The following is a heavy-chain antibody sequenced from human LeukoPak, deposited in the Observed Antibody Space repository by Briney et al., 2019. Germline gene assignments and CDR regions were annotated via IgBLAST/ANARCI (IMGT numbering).Heavy chain of an antibody. CDR2: ISAYNGNT. CDR3: ARASGYPPYDDAFDI. J-gene: IGHJ3*02. D-gene: IGHD5-12*01. Sequence: ASVKVSCKASGYTFTSYGISWVRQAPGQGLEWMGWISAYNGNTNYAQKLQGRVTMTIDTSTSTAYMELRSLRSDDTAVYYCARASGYPPYDDAFDIWGQGTMVTVSS. V-gene: IGHV1-18*01. CDR1: GYTFTSYG.